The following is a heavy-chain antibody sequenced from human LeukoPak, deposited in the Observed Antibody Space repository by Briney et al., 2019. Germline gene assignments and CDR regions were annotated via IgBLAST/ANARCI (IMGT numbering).Heavy chain of an antibody. CDR1: GFTFSSYA. D-gene: IGHD6-19*01. CDR3: ARAGIAVAGTHSDY. Sequence: GGSLRLSCAASGFTFSSYAMSWVRQAPGKGLEWVSSISSSSSYIYYADSVKGRFTISRDNAKNSLYLQMNSLRAEDTAVYYCARAGIAVAGTHSDYWGQGTLVTVSS. CDR2: ISSSSSYI. J-gene: IGHJ4*02. V-gene: IGHV3-21*01.